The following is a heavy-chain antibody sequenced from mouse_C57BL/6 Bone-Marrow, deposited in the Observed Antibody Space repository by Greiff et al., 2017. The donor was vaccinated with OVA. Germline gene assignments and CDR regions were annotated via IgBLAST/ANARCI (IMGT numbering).Heavy chain of an antibody. CDR2: IHPNSGST. D-gene: IGHD1-1*01. J-gene: IGHJ2*01. Sequence: VQLQQPGAELVKPGASVKLSCKASGYTFTSYWMHWVKQRPGQGLEWIGMIHPNSGSTNYNEKFTSKATLTVDKSSSTAYMQLSSLTSEDSAVYYCARYYYGSSPNYFDYWGQGTTRTVSS. CDR3: ARYYYGSSPNYFDY. V-gene: IGHV1-64*01. CDR1: GYTFTSYW.